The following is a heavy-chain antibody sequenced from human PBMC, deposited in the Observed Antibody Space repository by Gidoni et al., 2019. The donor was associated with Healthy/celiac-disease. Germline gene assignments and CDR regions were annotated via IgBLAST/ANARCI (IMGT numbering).Heavy chain of an antibody. D-gene: IGHD3-3*01. CDR3: ASADDDYGDY. V-gene: IGHV4-34*01. J-gene: IGHJ4*02. CDR1: GGSFSGYY. CDR2: INHSGST. Sequence: QVQLQQWGAGLLTPSETLSLTCSVSGGSFSGYYWSWIRQPPGQGLEWMGEINHSGSTNYNPSLKSRVTISVDTSKNQFSLKLSSVTAADTAVYYCASADDDYGDYWGQGTLVTVSS.